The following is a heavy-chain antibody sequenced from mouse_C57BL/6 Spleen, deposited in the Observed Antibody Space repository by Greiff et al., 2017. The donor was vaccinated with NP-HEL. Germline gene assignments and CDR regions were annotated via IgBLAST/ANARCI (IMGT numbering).Heavy chain of an antibody. CDR3: TTRAPVLLRSPMDY. D-gene: IGHD1-1*01. V-gene: IGHV14-1*01. Sequence: VQLQQSGAELVRPGASVKLSCTASGFNIKDYYMHWVKQRPEQGLEWIGRIDPEDGDTEYAPKFQGKATMTADTSSNPAYLQHSSLTSEDTAVYYCTTRAPVLLRSPMDYWGQGTSVTVSS. CDR2: IDPEDGDT. J-gene: IGHJ4*01. CDR1: GFNIKDYY.